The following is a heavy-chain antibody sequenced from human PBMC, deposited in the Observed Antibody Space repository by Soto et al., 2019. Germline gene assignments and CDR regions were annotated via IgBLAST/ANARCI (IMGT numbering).Heavy chain of an antibody. CDR2: INAGNGNT. J-gene: IGHJ4*02. D-gene: IGHD2-15*01. Sequence: VASVKVSCKASGYTFTSYAMHWVRQAPGQRLEWMGWINAGNGNTKYSQKFQGRVTITRDTSASTAYMELSSLRSEDTAVYYCAGIDMERYCSGGSCHEIDYWGQGTLVTVSS. CDR1: GYTFTSYA. CDR3: AGIDMERYCSGGSCHEIDY. V-gene: IGHV1-3*01.